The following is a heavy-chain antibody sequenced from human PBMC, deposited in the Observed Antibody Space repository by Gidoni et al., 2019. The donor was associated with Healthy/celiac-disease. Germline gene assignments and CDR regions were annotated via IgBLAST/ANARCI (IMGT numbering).Heavy chain of an antibody. CDR1: GFTFSSYG. J-gene: IGHJ3*02. CDR3: ARVRPGIGWAFDI. Sequence: QVQLVESGGGVVQPGRSLRLSCAASGFTFSSYGMHWVRQAPGKGLEWVAVIWYDGSNKYYADSVKGRFTISRDNSKNTLYLQMNSLRAEDTAVYYCARVRPGIGWAFDIWGQGTMVTVSS. CDR2: IWYDGSNK. V-gene: IGHV3-33*01. D-gene: IGHD1-26*01.